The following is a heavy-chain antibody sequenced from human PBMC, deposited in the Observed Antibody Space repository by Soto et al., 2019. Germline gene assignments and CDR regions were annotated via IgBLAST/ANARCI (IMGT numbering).Heavy chain of an antibody. V-gene: IGHV4-4*02. D-gene: IGHD2-21*02. CDR3: AREIVTAGGHNYSDP. CDR2: VYHTGDT. Sequence: KSSETLSLTCGGSGGTVASSHWWSCVRQSPGGGLEWIGNVYHTGDTNFNPSLQSRVTISVDKSNNQFSLRLNSLTAADTAVYFCAREIVTAGGHNYSDPWGPGTRVTVSS. CDR1: GGTVASSHW. J-gene: IGHJ5*02.